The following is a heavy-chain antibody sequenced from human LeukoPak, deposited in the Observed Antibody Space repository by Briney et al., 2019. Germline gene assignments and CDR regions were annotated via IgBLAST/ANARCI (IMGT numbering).Heavy chain of an antibody. D-gene: IGHD1-26*01. CDR3: AREGGGDYSGSYL. J-gene: IGHJ5*02. CDR2: IIPIFGIA. Sequence: GSSVKVSCKASGGTFSSYVISWVRQAPGQGLEWMGRIIPIFGIANYAQKFQGRVTITADKSTSTAYMELSSLRSEDTAVYYCAREGGGDYSGSYLWGQGTLVTVSS. CDR1: GGTFSSYV. V-gene: IGHV1-69*04.